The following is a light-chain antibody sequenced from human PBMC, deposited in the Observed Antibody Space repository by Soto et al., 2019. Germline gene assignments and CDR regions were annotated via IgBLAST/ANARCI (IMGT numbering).Light chain of an antibody. Sequence: EIVITQSPATLSVSPGERATLSCRASQSVSSNLAWYQQKPGQAPRLLIYGASNRATGIPDRFSASGSGTDFTLTISRLEPEDFAVYYCQQYAKAPLTFGQGTKVDIK. V-gene: IGKV3D-15*02. CDR2: GAS. CDR1: QSVSSN. J-gene: IGKJ1*01. CDR3: QQYAKAPLT.